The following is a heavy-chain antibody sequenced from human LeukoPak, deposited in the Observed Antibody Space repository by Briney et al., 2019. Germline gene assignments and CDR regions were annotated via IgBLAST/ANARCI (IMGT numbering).Heavy chain of an antibody. D-gene: IGHD5-18*01. CDR2: IIPIFGTA. V-gene: IGHV1-69*13. CDR1: GGTFISYA. Sequence: SVKVSCKASGGTFISYAISWVRQAPGQGLEWMGGIIPIFGTANYAQKFQGRVTITADESTSTAYMELSSLRSEDTAVYYCASHVRSTAMDPWYYYGMDVWGKGTTVTASS. J-gene: IGHJ6*04. CDR3: ASHVRSTAMDPWYYYGMDV.